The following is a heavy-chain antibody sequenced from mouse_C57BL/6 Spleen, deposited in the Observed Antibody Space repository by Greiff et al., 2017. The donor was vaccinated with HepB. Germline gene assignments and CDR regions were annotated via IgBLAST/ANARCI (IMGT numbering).Heavy chain of an antibody. V-gene: IGHV1-61*01. D-gene: IGHD3-2*02. Sequence: QVQLQQPGAELVRPGSSVKLSCKASGYTFTSYCMDWVKQRPGQGLEWIGNIYPSDSETHYNQKFKDKATLTVDKSSSTAYMQLSSLTSEDSAVYYCARYSSGYGYAMDYWGQGTSVTVSS. CDR1: GYTFTSYC. CDR3: ARYSSGYGYAMDY. CDR2: IYPSDSET. J-gene: IGHJ4*01.